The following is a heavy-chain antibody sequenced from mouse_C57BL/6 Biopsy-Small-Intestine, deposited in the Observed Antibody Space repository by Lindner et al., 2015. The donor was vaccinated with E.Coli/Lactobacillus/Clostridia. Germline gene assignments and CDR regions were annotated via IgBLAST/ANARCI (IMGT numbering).Heavy chain of an antibody. CDR3: VRDPHYSSVWFRAGSFDV. V-gene: IGHV1-4*02. CDR2: IGVHSGDR. Sequence: SVKVSCKASGYMLSSFGISWVRQAPGQGLEWMGWIGVHSGDRDYAQNFQGRITLTSDTSTSTFYMELRGLRSDDTAVYYCVRDPHYSSVWFRAGSFDVWGQGTMVTVSS. CDR1: GYMLSSFG. J-gene: IGHJ1*01. D-gene: IGHD2-5*01.